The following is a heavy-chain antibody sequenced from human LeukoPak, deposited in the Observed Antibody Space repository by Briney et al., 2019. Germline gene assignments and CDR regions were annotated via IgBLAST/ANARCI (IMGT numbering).Heavy chain of an antibody. J-gene: IGHJ6*04. CDR1: GFSFSSYR. Sequence: GGSLRLSCTASGFSFSSYRMNWVRQAPGKGLEWVSSISSSSSYIYYADSVKGRFTISRDNAKNSLYLQMNSLRAEDTAVYYCAELGITMIGGVWGKGTTVTISS. CDR2: ISSSSSYI. D-gene: IGHD3-10*02. CDR3: AELGITMIGGV. V-gene: IGHV3-21*01.